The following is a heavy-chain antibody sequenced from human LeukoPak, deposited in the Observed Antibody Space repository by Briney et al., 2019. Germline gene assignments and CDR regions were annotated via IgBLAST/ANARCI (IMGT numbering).Heavy chain of an antibody. Sequence: SETLSLTCAVYGVSFNNYYWSWIRQPPGKGLEWVGEINHSGSTKYNPSLKSRVTISVDTSKNQFSLKLTSVTAADTAVYYCAGRLWSSPNYDYYMDAWGQATPVTVSS. CDR2: INHSGST. J-gene: IGHJ6*03. CDR1: GVSFNNYY. V-gene: IGHV4-34*01. D-gene: IGHD5-18*01. CDR3: AGRLWSSPNYDYYMDA.